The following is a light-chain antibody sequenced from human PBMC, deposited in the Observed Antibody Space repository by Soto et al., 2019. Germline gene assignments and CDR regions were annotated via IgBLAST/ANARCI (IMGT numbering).Light chain of an antibody. V-gene: IGLV1-51*02. J-gene: IGLJ3*02. CDR2: END. Sequence: QSVLTQPPSVSAAPGQKVTISCSGSSSNIGNDYVAWYLQVPGTAPKLLMYENDKRPSGIPDRFSGSKSGTSATLAITGLQTGDEGDYYCATWDSTLTVGVFGGGTKLTVL. CDR3: ATWDSTLTVGV. CDR1: SSNIGNDY.